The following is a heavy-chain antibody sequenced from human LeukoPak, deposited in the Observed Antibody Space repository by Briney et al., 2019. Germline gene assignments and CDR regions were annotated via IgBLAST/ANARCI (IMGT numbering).Heavy chain of an antibody. Sequence: GASLQISCKGSGSIFTSYWIGWVRQLPGKGLEWMGIIYPGDSDTRYSPSFQGQVTISADKSISTAYLQWSSLKASDTAMYYCARRSGEMATIHNYYGMDVWGQGTTVTVSS. CDR3: ARRSGEMATIHNYYGMDV. V-gene: IGHV5-51*01. D-gene: IGHD5-24*01. J-gene: IGHJ6*02. CDR2: IYPGDSDT. CDR1: GSIFTSYW.